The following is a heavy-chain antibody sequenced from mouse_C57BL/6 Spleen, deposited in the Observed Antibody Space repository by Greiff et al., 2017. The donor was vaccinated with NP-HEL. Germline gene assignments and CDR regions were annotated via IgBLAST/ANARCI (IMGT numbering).Heavy chain of an antibody. Sequence: QVQLQQPGAELVRPGSSVKLSCKASGYTFTSYWMHWVKQRPIQGLEWIGNIDPSDSETHYNQKFKDKATLTVDKSSSTAYMQLSSLTSEDSAVYYCARDGYDVWFAYWGQGTLVTVSA. CDR3: ARDGYDVWFAY. CDR1: GYTFTSYW. CDR2: IDPSDSET. D-gene: IGHD2-2*01. V-gene: IGHV1-52*01. J-gene: IGHJ3*01.